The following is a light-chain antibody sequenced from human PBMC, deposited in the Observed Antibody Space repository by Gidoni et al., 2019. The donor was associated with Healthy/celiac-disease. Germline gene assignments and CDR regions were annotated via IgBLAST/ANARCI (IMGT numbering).Light chain of an antibody. CDR2: WAS. CDR1: QSVLYRSNNKNY. V-gene: IGKV4-1*01. Sequence: IVCSYRRAPLPVYLGERATINCKSSQSVLYRSNNKNYLGWYQQKPGQPPRVLIYWASTRESGVPDRFSGSASGTDCNVTRIHMQAEDVAVNCYQQLWGRPLTFXGXTKVXIK. CDR3: QQLWGRPLT. J-gene: IGKJ4*01.